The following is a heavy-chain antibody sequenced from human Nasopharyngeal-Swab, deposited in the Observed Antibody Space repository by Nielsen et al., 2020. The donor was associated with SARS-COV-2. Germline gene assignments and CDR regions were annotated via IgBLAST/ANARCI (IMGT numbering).Heavy chain of an antibody. CDR1: GFTFSSYS. D-gene: IGHD2-2*01. V-gene: IGHV3-48*01. Sequence: GGSLRLSCAASGFTFSSYSMNWVRQAPGKGLEWVSYISSSSSVIYYADSVKGRFTISRDNAKNSLYLQMNSLRAEDTAVFYCASDYCSSTSCYFGADYYYMDVWGKGTTVTVSS. CDR2: ISSSSSVI. CDR3: ASDYCSSTSCYFGADYYYMDV. J-gene: IGHJ6*03.